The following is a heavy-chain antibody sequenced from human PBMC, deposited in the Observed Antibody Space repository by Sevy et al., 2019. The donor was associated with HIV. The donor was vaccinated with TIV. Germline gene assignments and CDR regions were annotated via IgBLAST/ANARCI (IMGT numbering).Heavy chain of an antibody. J-gene: IGHJ4*02. CDR3: ARGSGVAFDY. Sequence: GGSLRLSCEASGFPFSSHWMHWVRQGSGQGLVWVSGINSDDTSIPYADSVKGRFTISRDNVKNTLYLQMSSLRAEDTALYYCARGSGVAFDYWGQGTLVTVSS. CDR1: GFPFSSHW. V-gene: IGHV3-74*01. D-gene: IGHD3-10*01. CDR2: INSDDTSI.